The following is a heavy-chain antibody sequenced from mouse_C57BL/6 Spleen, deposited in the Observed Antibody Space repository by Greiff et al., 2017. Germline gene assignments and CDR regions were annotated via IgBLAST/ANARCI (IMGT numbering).Heavy chain of an antibody. CDR3: ARRVPYYFDY. J-gene: IGHJ2*01. CDR2: ISGGGGNT. CDR1: GFTFSSYT. D-gene: IGHD2-14*01. Sequence: EVQLVESGGGLVKPGGSLKLSCAASGFTFSSYTMSWVRQTPEKRLEWVATISGGGGNTYYPDSVKGRFTISRDNAKNTLYLQMSSLRSEDTALYYCARRVPYYFDYWGQGTTLTVSS. V-gene: IGHV5-9*01.